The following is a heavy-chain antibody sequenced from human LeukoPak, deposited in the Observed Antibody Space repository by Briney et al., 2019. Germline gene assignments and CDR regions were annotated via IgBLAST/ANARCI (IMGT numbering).Heavy chain of an antibody. CDR3: ARHPPPGGDCLDY. CDR2: IKQDGSEK. V-gene: IGHV3-7*01. J-gene: IGHJ4*02. Sequence: GGSLRLSCAASGFTFSSYWMSWVRQAPGKGLEWVANIKQDGSEKYYVDSVKGRFTISRDNAKNSLYLQMNSLRAEDTAVYYCARHPPPGGDCLDYWGQGTLVTVSS. D-gene: IGHD2-21*02. CDR1: GFTFSSYW.